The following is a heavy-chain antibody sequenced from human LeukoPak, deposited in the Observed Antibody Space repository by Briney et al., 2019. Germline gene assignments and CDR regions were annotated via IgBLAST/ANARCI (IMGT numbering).Heavy chain of an antibody. Sequence: SETLSLTCRVSGGSISSYYWSWIRQPPGKGLEWIGYVYYSGSTNCNPSLKSRVTISVDTSKNQFSLNLTSVTAADTAMYYCARSYGDYLNFDYWGQGSLVTVSS. J-gene: IGHJ4*02. CDR2: VYYSGST. CDR3: ARSYGDYLNFDY. V-gene: IGHV4-59*01. D-gene: IGHD2-21*01. CDR1: GGSISSYY.